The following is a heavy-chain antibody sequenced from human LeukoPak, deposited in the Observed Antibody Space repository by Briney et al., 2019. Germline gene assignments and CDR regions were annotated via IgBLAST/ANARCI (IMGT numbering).Heavy chain of an antibody. V-gene: IGHV3-23*01. Sequence: GGSLRLSCAASGFTFSSYAMSWVRQAPGKGLEWVSAISGSGGSTYYADSVKGRFTISRDNSKNTLYLQMNSLRAEDTAVYYCAKQKGYCSGGSCYYSDYWGQGTLVTVSS. D-gene: IGHD2-15*01. J-gene: IGHJ4*02. CDR1: GFTFSSYA. CDR3: AKQKGYCSGGSCYYSDY. CDR2: ISGSGGST.